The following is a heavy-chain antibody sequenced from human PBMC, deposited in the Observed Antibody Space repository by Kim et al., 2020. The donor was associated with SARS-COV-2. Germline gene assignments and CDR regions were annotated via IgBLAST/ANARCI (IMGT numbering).Heavy chain of an antibody. Sequence: SETLSLTCTVSGGSISSSSYYWGWIRQPPGKGLEWIGSIYYSGSTYYNPSLKSRVTISVDTSKNQFSLKLSSVTAADTAVYYCARDPLMVYATKDRGRSYYYGMDVWGQGTTVTVSS. J-gene: IGHJ6*02. CDR1: GGSISSSSYY. V-gene: IGHV4-39*07. CDR3: ARDPLMVYATKDRGRSYYYGMDV. D-gene: IGHD2-8*01. CDR2: IYYSGST.